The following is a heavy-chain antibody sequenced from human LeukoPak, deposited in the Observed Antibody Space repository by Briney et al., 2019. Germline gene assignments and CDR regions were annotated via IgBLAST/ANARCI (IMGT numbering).Heavy chain of an antibody. V-gene: IGHV1-18*01. CDR3: ARSGLLWFGGVNSGFDY. CDR1: GYTFTSYG. D-gene: IGHD3-10*01. CDR2: ISAYNGNT. J-gene: IGHJ4*02. Sequence: ASVKVSCKASGYTFTSYGISWVRQAPGQGLEWMGWISAYNGNTNYAQKLQGRVTMTTDTSTSTAYMELRSLRSDDTAVYYCARSGLLWFGGVNSGFDYWGQGTLVTASS.